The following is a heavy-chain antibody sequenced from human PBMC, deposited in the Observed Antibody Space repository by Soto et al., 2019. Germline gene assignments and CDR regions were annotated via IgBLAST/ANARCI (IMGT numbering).Heavy chain of an antibody. D-gene: IGHD3-3*02. J-gene: IGHJ3*02. CDR2: IYQSGTT. CDR3: ARSRPKYISSLDAFDM. Sequence: NPSETLSLTCAVSNYSISAGKWWGWIRQPPGKGLEWIGHIYQSGTTYYNPSLKSRVTMSLDTSKNQFSLNLSSVTAVDTAVYYCARSRPKYISSLDAFDMWGQGTMVTVSS. V-gene: IGHV4-28*01. CDR1: NYSISAGKW.